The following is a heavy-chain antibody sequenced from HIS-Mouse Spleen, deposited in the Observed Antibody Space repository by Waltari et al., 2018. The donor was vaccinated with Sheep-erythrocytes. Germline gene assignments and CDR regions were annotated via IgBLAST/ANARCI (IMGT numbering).Heavy chain of an antibody. J-gene: IGHJ5*02. CDR3: TTDQSSVVVVRAGWFDP. Sequence: TTDYAAPVKGRFTISRDDSKNTLYLQMNSLKTEDTAVYYCTTDQSSVVVVRAGWFDPWGQGTLVTVSS. V-gene: IGHV3-15*01. D-gene: IGHD2-2*01. CDR2: TT.